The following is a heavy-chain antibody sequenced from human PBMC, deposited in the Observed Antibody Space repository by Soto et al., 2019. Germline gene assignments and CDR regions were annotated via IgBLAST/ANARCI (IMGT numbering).Heavy chain of an antibody. CDR2: ISPSGSTI. CDR1: GFTFSAYY. D-gene: IGHD4-4*01. Sequence: VGSLRLSCAASGFTFSAYYMTWIRQAPGKGLEWVSYISPSGSTIYYADSVKGRFTISRDNAKNSLYLQMNSLRAEDTAVYYCASTLTTDGMDVWGQGTTVTVSS. CDR3: ASTLTTDGMDV. V-gene: IGHV3-11*01. J-gene: IGHJ6*02.